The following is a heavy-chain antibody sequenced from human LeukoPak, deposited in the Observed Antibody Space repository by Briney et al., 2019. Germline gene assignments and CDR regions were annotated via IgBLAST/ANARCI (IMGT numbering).Heavy chain of an antibody. J-gene: IGHJ4*02. Sequence: GGSLRLSCAASGFTVSSNYMSWVRQAPGKGLEWVSYISDSGAMYYADSVRGRFTISRENAQNSLFLQMNSLRAEDTAVYYCARDGGYRGYDADCWGQGTLVTVSS. CDR3: ARDGGYRGYDADC. V-gene: IGHV3-69-1*01. CDR1: GFTVSSNY. CDR2: ISDSGAM. D-gene: IGHD5-12*01.